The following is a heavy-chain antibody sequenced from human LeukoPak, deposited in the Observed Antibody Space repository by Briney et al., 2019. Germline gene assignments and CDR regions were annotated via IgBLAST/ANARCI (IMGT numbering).Heavy chain of an antibody. D-gene: IGHD6-13*01. CDR2: ISSSGSTI. CDR3: ARDQTVAAAGDY. V-gene: IGHV3-48*03. CDR1: GFIFSNYE. Sequence: QPGGSLRLSCAASGFIFSNYEINWVRQAPGKGLEWVSYISSSGSTIYYADSVKGRFTISRDNAKNSLYLQMNSLRAEDTAVYYCARDQTVAAAGDYWGQGTLVTVSS. J-gene: IGHJ4*02.